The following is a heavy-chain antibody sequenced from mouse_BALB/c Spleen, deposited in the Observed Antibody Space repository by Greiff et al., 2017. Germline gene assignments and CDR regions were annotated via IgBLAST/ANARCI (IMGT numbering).Heavy chain of an antibody. D-gene: IGHD4-1*01. Sequence: EVQLVESGPGLVKPSQSLSLTCTVTGYSITSDYAWNWIRQFPGNKLEWMGYISYSGSTSYNPSLKSRISITRDTSKNQFFLQLNSVTTEDTATYYCAREKLVYYAMDYWGQGTSVTVSS. CDR2: ISYSGST. V-gene: IGHV3-2*02. CDR1: GYSITSDYA. J-gene: IGHJ4*01. CDR3: AREKLVYYAMDY.